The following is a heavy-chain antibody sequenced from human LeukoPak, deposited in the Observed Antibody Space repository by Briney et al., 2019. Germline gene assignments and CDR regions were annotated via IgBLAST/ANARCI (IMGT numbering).Heavy chain of an antibody. CDR1: GGSFSGYY. J-gene: IGHJ3*02. CDR2: INHSGST. CDR3: ARVVVVPAARGRPDAFDI. Sequence: SETLSLTCAVYGGSFSGYYWSWIPQPPGKGLEWIGEINHSGSTNYNPSLKSRVTISVDTSKNQFSLKLSSVTAADKAVYYCARVVVVPAARGRPDAFDIWGQGTMVTVSS. D-gene: IGHD2-2*01. V-gene: IGHV4-34*01.